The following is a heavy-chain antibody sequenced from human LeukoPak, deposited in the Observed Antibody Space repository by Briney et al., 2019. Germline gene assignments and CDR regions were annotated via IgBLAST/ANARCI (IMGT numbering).Heavy chain of an antibody. D-gene: IGHD4-23*01. Sequence: GASVKVSCKASGYTFIGYSISWVRQAPGHGLEWMGWITPYNGNTNYVQNFQGRVTMTTDTSTSTAYMELRSLRSDDTAVYYCASEYGGNPGLFGYWGQGTPVTVSS. CDR3: ASEYGGNPGLFGY. CDR1: GYTFIGYS. V-gene: IGHV1-18*01. J-gene: IGHJ4*02. CDR2: ITPYNGNT.